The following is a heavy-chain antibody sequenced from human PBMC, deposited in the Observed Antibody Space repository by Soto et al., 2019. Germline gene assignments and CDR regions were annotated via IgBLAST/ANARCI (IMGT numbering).Heavy chain of an antibody. J-gene: IGHJ4*02. V-gene: IGHV4-34*01. CDR3: AREMFTGKVADY. CDR1: GGSFSGYY. CDR2: INHSGST. D-gene: IGHD2-8*02. Sequence: SETLSLTCAVYGGSFSGYYWSWIRQPPGKGLEWIGEINHSGSTNYNPSLKSRVTISVDTSKNQFSLKLSSVTAADTAVYYCAREMFTGKVADYWGQGSLVTVSS.